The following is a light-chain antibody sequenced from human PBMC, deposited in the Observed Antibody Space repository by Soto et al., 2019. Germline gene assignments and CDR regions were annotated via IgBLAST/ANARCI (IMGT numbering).Light chain of an antibody. V-gene: IGKV3-11*01. Sequence: EIVLTQSPATLSLSPGERATLSCRASQSVSSYLAWYQQKPCQAPRLLIYDASNRATGIPARFSGSGSGTGFNPAISSLEPEDVAVYYCEQRSNWPPYTFGQGTKLEIK. J-gene: IGKJ2*01. CDR1: QSVSSY. CDR3: EQRSNWPPYT. CDR2: DAS.